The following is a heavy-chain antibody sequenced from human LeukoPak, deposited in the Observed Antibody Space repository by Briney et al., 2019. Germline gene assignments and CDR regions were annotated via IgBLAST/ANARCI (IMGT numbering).Heavy chain of an antibody. CDR1: GGSFSGYY. D-gene: IGHD3-10*01. CDR3: ARGRGWYYYGSGESNWFDP. V-gene: IGHV4-34*01. Sequence: PETLSLTCAVYGGSFSGYYWSWIRQPPGKGLEWIGEINHSGSTNYNPSLKSRVTISVDTSKNQFSLKLSSVTAADTAVYYCARGRGWYYYGSGESNWFDPWGQGTLVTVSS. J-gene: IGHJ5*02. CDR2: INHSGST.